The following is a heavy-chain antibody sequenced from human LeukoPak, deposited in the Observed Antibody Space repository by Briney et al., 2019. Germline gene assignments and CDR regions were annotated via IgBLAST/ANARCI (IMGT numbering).Heavy chain of an antibody. CDR2: IIPIFGPA. Sequence: SVKVSCKASGGTFSSYAISWVRQAPGQGLEWMGGIIPIFGPANYAQKFQGRVTITTDESTSTAYMELSSLRSEDTAVYYCARGITGSRRPFDYWGQGTLVTVSS. J-gene: IGHJ4*02. V-gene: IGHV1-69*05. CDR3: ARGITGSRRPFDY. D-gene: IGHD1-20*01. CDR1: GGTFSSYA.